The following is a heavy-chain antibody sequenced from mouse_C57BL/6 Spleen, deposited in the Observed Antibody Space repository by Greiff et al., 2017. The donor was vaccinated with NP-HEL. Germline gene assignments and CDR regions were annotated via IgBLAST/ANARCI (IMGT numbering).Heavy chain of an antibody. V-gene: IGHV1-15*01. J-gene: IGHJ3*01. Sequence: VKLMESGAELVRPGASVTLSCKASGYTFTDYDMHWVKQTPVHGLEWIGAIDPETGGTAYNQKFKGKAILTADKSSSTAYMELRSLTSEDSAVYYCTREGGTIAWFAYWGQGTLVTVSA. D-gene: IGHD2-12*01. CDR3: TREGGTIAWFAY. CDR2: IDPETGGT. CDR1: GYTFTDYD.